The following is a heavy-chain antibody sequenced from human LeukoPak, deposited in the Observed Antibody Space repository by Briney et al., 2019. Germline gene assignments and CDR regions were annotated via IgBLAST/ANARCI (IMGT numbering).Heavy chain of an antibody. CDR1: GFTFSSYG. CDR2: IYSGGST. Sequence: GRSLRLSCAASGFTFSSYGMHWVRQAPGKGLEWVSVIYSGGSTYYADSVKGRFTISRHNSKNTLYLQMNSLRAEDTAVYYCAPITPYYYDSSGYIPPFAFDIWGQGTMVTVSS. CDR3: APITPYYYDSSGYIPPFAFDI. J-gene: IGHJ3*02. D-gene: IGHD3-22*01. V-gene: IGHV3-53*04.